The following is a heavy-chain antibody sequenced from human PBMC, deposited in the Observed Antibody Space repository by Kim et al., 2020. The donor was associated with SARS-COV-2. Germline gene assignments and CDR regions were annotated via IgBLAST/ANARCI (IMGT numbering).Heavy chain of an antibody. CDR1: GFTFGDYS. CDR2: ISWNSGSI. V-gene: IGHV3-9*01. D-gene: IGHD3-9*01. Sequence: GGSLRLSCAASGFTFGDYSMHWVRQAPGKGLEWVSGISWNSGSIDYADSVKGRFTISRDNAKNSLYLHMNSLRAEDTALYYCAKDMFSLAYNNILTGYSIFHYWGQGTLVTVSS. J-gene: IGHJ4*02. CDR3: AKDMFSLAYNNILTGYSIFHY.